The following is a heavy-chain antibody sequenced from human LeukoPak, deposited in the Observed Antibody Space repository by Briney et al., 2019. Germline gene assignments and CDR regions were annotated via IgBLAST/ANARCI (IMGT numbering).Heavy chain of an antibody. Sequence: KPSETLTLTCAVYGGSFSGYYWSWIRQPPGKGLEWIGEINHSGSTNYNPSLKSRVTISVDTSKNQFSLKLSSVTAADTAVYYCARGRLELQYNWFEPWGQGTLVTVSS. CDR1: GGSFSGYY. J-gene: IGHJ5*02. V-gene: IGHV4-34*01. D-gene: IGHD1-26*01. CDR3: ARGRLELQYNWFEP. CDR2: INHSGST.